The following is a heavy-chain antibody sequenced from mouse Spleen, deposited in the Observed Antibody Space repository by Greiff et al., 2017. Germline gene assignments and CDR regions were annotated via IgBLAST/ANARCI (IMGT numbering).Heavy chain of an antibody. CDR3: ARGLSNYERFAY. D-gene: IGHD2-5*01. J-gene: IGHJ3*01. V-gene: IGHV1-50*01. CDR1: GYTFTSYW. Sequence: QVQLQQPGAELVKPGASVKLSCKASGYTFTSYWMQWVKQRPGQGLEWIGEIDPSDGYTNYNQKFKGKATLTVDTSSSTAYMHLSSLTSEDSAVYYCARGLSNYERFAYWGQGTLVTVSA. CDR2: IDPSDGYT.